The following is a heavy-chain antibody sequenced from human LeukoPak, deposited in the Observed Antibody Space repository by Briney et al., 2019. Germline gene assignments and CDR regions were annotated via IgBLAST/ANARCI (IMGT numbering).Heavy chain of an antibody. J-gene: IGHJ6*03. V-gene: IGHV3-7*01. Sequence: GGSLRLSCAASGFTFSSYWMSWVRQAPGKGLEWVANIKQDGSEKYYVDSVKGRFTISRDNAKNSLYLQMNSLRAEDTAVYYCARDSGIAAPNYYYMDVWGKGTTVTVSS. CDR1: GFTFSSYW. D-gene: IGHD6-6*01. CDR2: IKQDGSEK. CDR3: ARDSGIAAPNYYYMDV.